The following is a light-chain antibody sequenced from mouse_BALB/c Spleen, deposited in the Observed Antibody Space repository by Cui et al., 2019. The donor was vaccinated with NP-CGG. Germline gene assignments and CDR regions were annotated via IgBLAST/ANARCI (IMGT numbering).Light chain of an antibody. J-gene: IGLJ1*01. CDR1: TGAVTTNNY. CDR3: ALWYSNHWV. CDR2: GMN. V-gene: IGLV1*01. Sequence: QAVVPQESALTTSPGETVTLTCRSSTGAVTTNNYANWFQEKPDHLFTGLIGGMNNRAPGVPARFSGSLIGDKAALTIAGAQTEDEAIYFCALWYSNHWVFGGGTKLTVL.